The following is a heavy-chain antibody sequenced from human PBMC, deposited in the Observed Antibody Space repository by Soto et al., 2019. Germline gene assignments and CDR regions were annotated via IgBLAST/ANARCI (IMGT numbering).Heavy chain of an antibody. V-gene: IGHV1-3*01. J-gene: IGHJ4*02. CDR1: GYTFTSYA. CDR2: INAGNGNT. CDR3: ASDDGYCSGGSCLRYYFHY. Sequence: QVQLVQSGAEVKKPGASVKVSCKASGYTFTSYAMHWVRQAPGQRLEWMGWINAGNGNTKYSQKFQGRVTITRETSASTAYMELSSLRSEDTAVYYCASDDGYCSGGSCLRYYFHYWGQGTLVTVFS. D-gene: IGHD2-15*01.